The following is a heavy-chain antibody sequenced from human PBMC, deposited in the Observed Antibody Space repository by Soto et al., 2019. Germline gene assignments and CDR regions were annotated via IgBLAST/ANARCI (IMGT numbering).Heavy chain of an antibody. V-gene: IGHV4-59*01. CDR2: IYYSGST. CDR1: GGSISSYY. Sequence: SETLSLTCTVSGGSISSYYWSWIRQPPGKGLEWIGYIYYSGSTNYNPSLKSRVTISVDTSKNQFSLKLSSVNAADTAVYYCEGLIADRAGDAFDIWGQGTMVTVSS. D-gene: IGHD6-6*01. J-gene: IGHJ3*02. CDR3: EGLIADRAGDAFDI.